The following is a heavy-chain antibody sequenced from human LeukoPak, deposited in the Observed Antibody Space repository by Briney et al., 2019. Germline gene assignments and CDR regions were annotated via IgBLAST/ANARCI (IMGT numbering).Heavy chain of an antibody. D-gene: IGHD6-25*01. Sequence: GGSLRLSCAASGFTFSTYAMSWVRQAPGKGLEWVSTVSTSGRSTYYADSVKGRFTISRDNSKNTLFLQMNSLRAEDTAVYYCARGSSSHSSGRSWGQGTLVTVSS. V-gene: IGHV3-23*01. CDR1: GFTFSTYA. CDR2: VSTSGRST. J-gene: IGHJ4*02. CDR3: ARGSSSHSSGRS.